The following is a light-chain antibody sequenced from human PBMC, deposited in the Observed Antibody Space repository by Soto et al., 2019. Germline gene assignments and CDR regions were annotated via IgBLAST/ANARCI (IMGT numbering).Light chain of an antibody. J-gene: IGKJ4*01. Sequence: EIVLTQSPGTLSLSPGERATLSCRASQSVSSSYLAWYQQKPGQAPRLLIYGSSSRATGIPDRFSGRGSGTDFTLTISRLEPEDFAVYYCQHYGSSPLSFGGGTVVEIQ. CDR3: QHYGSSPLS. CDR1: QSVSSSY. V-gene: IGKV3-20*01. CDR2: GSS.